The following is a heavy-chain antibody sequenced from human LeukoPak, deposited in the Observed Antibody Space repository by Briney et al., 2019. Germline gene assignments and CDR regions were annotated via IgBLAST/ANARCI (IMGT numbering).Heavy chain of an antibody. CDR1: GYTFTSYG. CDR2: ISAYNGNT. CDR3: ATGRPDYYDSSGYAIDY. J-gene: IGHJ4*02. D-gene: IGHD3-22*01. Sequence: ASVKVSCKASGYTFTSYGISWVRQAPGQGLEWMGWISAYNGNTNYAQKLQGRVTMTTDTSTSTAYMELRSLRSDDTAVYYCATGRPDYYDSSGYAIDYWGQGTLVTVSS. V-gene: IGHV1-18*01.